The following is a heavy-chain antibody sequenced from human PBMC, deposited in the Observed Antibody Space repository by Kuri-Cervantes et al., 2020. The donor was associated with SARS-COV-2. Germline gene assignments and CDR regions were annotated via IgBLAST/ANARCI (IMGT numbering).Heavy chain of an antibody. Sequence: GGSLRLSCAASASTFNNYGMSWVRQAPGKGLEWVAIISYSGENTYYADSVKGRFTISRDNSKNTVYLQMNSLRAEDTAIYHCAKGSRRSVASLIFDYWGQGTLVTVSS. J-gene: IGHJ4*02. CDR3: AKGSRRSVASLIFDY. CDR1: ASTFNNYG. D-gene: IGHD5-12*01. V-gene: IGHV3-23*01. CDR2: ISYSGENT.